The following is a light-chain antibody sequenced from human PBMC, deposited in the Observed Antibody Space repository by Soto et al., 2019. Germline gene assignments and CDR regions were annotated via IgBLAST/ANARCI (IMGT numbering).Light chain of an antibody. V-gene: IGKV3-20*01. Sequence: EIVLTQSPGTLSLSPGERATLSCRASQSVSSSYLAWYQQKPGQAPRLLIYGASSRATGIPDRFSGSGSGKYFTLTISRLEPEDFGVYYCQQYGRSPGTCGQGTKVEI. J-gene: IGKJ1*01. CDR1: QSVSSSY. CDR2: GAS. CDR3: QQYGRSPGT.